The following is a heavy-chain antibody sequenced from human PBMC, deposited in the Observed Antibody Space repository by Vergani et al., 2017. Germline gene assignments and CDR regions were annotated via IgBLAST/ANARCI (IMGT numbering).Heavy chain of an antibody. J-gene: IGHJ6*02. CDR3: VRHGRPFYIAEGLRLSYFGLDV. Sequence: QVPLQQWGAGLLQPSDTLSLTCAVYSGSVIGYYWSWIRQPPGKGLEWIGKINFSGSTDYNPTLKSRITIAVDTSKKQLSLKMSTMTAADTAVYFCVRHGRPFYIAEGLRLSYFGLDVWGQGTTLTVSS. D-gene: IGHD2-15*01. V-gene: IGHV4-34*01. CDR1: SGSVIGYY. CDR2: INFSGST.